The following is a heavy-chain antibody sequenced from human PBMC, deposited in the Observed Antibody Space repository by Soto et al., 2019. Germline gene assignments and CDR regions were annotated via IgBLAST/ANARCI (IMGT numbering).Heavy chain of an antibody. V-gene: IGHV5-51*01. Sequence: GESLKISCKGSGYSFTSYLIGWVRQMPGKGLEWMGIIYPGDSDTRYSPSFQGQVTISADKSISTAYLQWSSLKASDTAMYYCARQMSAPETNYYYYYYMDVWGKGTTVTVSS. J-gene: IGHJ6*03. CDR3: ARQMSAPETNYYYYYYMDV. CDR2: IYPGDSDT. CDR1: GYSFTSYL.